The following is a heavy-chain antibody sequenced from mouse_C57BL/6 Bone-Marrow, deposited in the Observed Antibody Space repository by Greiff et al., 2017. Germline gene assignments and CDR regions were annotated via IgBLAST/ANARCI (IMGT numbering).Heavy chain of an antibody. V-gene: IGHV5-17*01. CDR1: GFTFSDSG. CDR2: ISSGSSTL. J-gene: IGHJ4*01. D-gene: IGHD2-5*01. CDR3: TRFYYSTYYAMDY. Sequence: EVKLMESVGGFVKPGGSLKLSCAASGFTFSDSGMHWVRQAPEKGLVWVAYISSGSSTLYYADTVKGRFTIARDNAKNTLFLQMTSLGSEDTAMYYCTRFYYSTYYAMDYWGQGTSVTVSS.